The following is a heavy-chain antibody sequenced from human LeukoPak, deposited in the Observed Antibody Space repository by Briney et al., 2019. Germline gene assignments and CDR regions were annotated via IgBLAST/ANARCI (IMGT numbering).Heavy chain of an antibody. D-gene: IGHD6-13*01. Sequence: GGSLRLXCAASGFTFSSYGMHWVRPAPGKGLEWVAFIRYDGSNKYYADSVKGRFTISRDNSKNTLYLQMNSLRAEDTAVYYCAKDWQQLDDYWGQGTLVTVSS. CDR1: GFTFSSYG. V-gene: IGHV3-30*02. CDR3: AKDWQQLDDY. CDR2: IRYDGSNK. J-gene: IGHJ4*02.